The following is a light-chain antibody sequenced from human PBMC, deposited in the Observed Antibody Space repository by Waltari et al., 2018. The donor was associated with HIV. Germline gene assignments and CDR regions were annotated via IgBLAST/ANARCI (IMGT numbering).Light chain of an antibody. V-gene: IGLV2-11*01. CDR1: ATPACDYNY. CDR2: NVD. Sequence: QSALPPPRAVSGSPGQSVTISCTGLATPACDYNYVSWYQHRPGRTPWLLLFNVDKRHSGVPSRFSGSRSGSTASLTISDLQFDDEGDYYCASYLRSGPLGVFGGGTTLTVL. CDR3: ASYLRSGPLGV. J-gene: IGLJ2*01.